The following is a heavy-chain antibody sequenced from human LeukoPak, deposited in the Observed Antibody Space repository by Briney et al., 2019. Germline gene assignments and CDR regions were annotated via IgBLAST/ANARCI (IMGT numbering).Heavy chain of an antibody. Sequence: PGGSLRLSCAASGFIFSNYWMHWVRQAPGKGLVWVSRIRSDGTSTTYADSVRGRFTVSRDNAKNTLYLQMYSLRVEDTAVYYCARAKVTMLRGVPNCFDPWGQGTLVTVSS. D-gene: IGHD3-10*01. V-gene: IGHV3-74*01. CDR2: IRSDGTST. J-gene: IGHJ5*02. CDR1: GFIFSNYW. CDR3: ARAKVTMLRGVPNCFDP.